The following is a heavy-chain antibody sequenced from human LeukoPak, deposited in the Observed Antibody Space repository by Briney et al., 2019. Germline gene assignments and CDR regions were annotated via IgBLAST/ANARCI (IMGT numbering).Heavy chain of an antibody. CDR1: GFTFSSYG. CDR2: ISGSGGST. V-gene: IGHV3-23*01. D-gene: IGHD6-13*01. Sequence: GGTLRLSCAASGFTFSSYGMSWVRQAPGKGLEWVSDISGSGGSTYYAHSVKGRFTISRDNSKNTLYLQMNSLRAEDTAVYYRAKEHGGSSWYEDAFDIWGQGTMVTVSS. CDR3: AKEHGGSSWYEDAFDI. J-gene: IGHJ3*02.